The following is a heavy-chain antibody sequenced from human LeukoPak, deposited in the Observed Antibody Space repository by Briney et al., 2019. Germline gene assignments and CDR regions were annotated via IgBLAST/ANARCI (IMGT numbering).Heavy chain of an antibody. D-gene: IGHD3-22*01. CDR3: AKGSGYYPEGSDY. CDR1: GFTFSSYS. Sequence: GGSLRLSCAASGFTFSSYSMNWVRQAPGKGLEWVSAISGSGGSTYYADSVKGRLTISRDNSKNTLYLQMNSLRAEDTAVYYCAKGSGYYPEGSDYWGQGTLVTVSS. V-gene: IGHV3-23*01. CDR2: ISGSGGST. J-gene: IGHJ4*02.